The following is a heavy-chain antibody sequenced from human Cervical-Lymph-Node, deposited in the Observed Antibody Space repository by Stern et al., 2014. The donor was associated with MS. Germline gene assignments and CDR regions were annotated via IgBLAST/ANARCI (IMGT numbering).Heavy chain of an antibody. CDR1: GYTFTNYD. CDR2: MNPKRGNT. Sequence: DQLVVSGAEVKKPGASVKVYCKASGYTFTNYDINWVRQATGQGLEWMGWMNPKRGNTGFAQKFKGRVTMTRDTSINTAYMELSSLRSEDTAVYYCARSDYGDYDYWGQGTLVTVSS. D-gene: IGHD4-17*01. J-gene: IGHJ4*02. CDR3: ARSDYGDYDY. V-gene: IGHV1-8*01.